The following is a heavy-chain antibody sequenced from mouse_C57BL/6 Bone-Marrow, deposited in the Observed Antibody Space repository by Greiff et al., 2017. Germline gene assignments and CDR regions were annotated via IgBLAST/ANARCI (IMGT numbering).Heavy chain of an antibody. D-gene: IGHD1-1*01. Sequence: EVKLVESEGGLVQPGSSMKLSCTASGFTFSDYYMAWVRQVPEKGLEWVANINYDGSSTYYLDSLKSRFIISRDNAKNILYLQMSSLKSEDTATYYCAREVTTVVAPFFDYWGQGTTLTVSS. CDR3: AREVTTVVAPFFDY. CDR2: INYDGSST. J-gene: IGHJ2*01. V-gene: IGHV5-16*01. CDR1: GFTFSDYY.